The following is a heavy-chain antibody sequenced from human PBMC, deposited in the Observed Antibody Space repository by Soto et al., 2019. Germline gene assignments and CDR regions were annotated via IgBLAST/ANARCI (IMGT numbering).Heavy chain of an antibody. CDR1: GGSFSPNY. V-gene: IGHV4-59*08. CDR2: IYYAGST. CDR3: ARLGAYYQSLDP. J-gene: IGHJ5*02. Sequence: QLQLQESGPGLVKSSETLSLTCTVSGGSFSPNYWSWIRQPPGKGLEWVGYIYYAGSTSYNPSLKGRVAISLDTSKSRFSLSLSSVTASDTAVYYCARLGAYYQSLDPWGPGTLVTVSS. D-gene: IGHD2-21*01.